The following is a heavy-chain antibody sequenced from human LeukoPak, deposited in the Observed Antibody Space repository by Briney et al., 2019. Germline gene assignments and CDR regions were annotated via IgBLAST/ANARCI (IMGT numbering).Heavy chain of an antibody. D-gene: IGHD2-15*01. Sequence: GGSLRLSCAASGFTFDDYAMHWVRQAPGKGLEWVSGISWNSGSIGYADSVKGRFTISRDNAKNSLYLQMNSLRAEDTAVYYCARASGAVSGGDYYYYGMDVWGQGTTVTVSS. CDR1: GFTFDDYA. J-gene: IGHJ6*02. V-gene: IGHV3-9*01. CDR3: ARASGAVSGGDYYYYGMDV. CDR2: ISWNSGSI.